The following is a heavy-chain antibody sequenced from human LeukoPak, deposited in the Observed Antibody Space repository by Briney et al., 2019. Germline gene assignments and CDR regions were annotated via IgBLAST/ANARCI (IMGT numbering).Heavy chain of an antibody. Sequence: PGGSLRLSCAASGFTFSSYAMSWVRQPPGKGLEWIGEINHSGTTNYNPSLKSRVAISIDTSKNQFSLKLTSVTAADTAVYYCARASSYNDAVRYNPSWFGPWGQGTLVTVSS. J-gene: IGHJ5*02. V-gene: IGHV4-34*01. CDR3: ARASSYNDAVRYNPSWFGP. CDR1: GFTFSSYA. CDR2: INHSGTT. D-gene: IGHD3-10*01.